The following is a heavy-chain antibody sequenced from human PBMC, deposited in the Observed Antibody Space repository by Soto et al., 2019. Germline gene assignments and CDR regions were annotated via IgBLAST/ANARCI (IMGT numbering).Heavy chain of an antibody. J-gene: IGHJ4*02. V-gene: IGHV5-10-1*01. CDR2: IDPSDSYT. D-gene: IGHD6-6*01. Sequence: GESLKISCKGSGYSFTSYWISWVRQMPGKGLEWMGRIDPSDSYTNYSPSFQGHVTISADKSISTAYLQWSSLRASDTAMYYCARHARRQLQHFDYWGQGTLVTVSS. CDR1: GYSFTSYW. CDR3: ARHARRQLQHFDY.